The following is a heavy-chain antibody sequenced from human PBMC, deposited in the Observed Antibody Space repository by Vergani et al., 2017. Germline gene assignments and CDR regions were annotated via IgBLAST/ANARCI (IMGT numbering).Heavy chain of an antibody. J-gene: IGHJ5*02. V-gene: IGHV3-66*02. CDR3: ARGNYYGSGTYVDP. CDR1: GSTVSGNY. D-gene: IGHD3-10*01. CDR2: IYSGDET. Sequence: VQLVESAGGVVQPGGSLRLSCAASGSTVSGNYMTWVRQAPGKGLEWVSHIYSGDETYYADSVKGRVTISRDTSKNTLHLQISNLRVEDTAVYYCARGNYYGSGTYVDPWGQGTLVTVSS.